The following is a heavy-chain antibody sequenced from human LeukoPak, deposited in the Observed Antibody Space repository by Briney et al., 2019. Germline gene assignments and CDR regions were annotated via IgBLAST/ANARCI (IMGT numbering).Heavy chain of an antibody. Sequence: QSGGSLRLSCAASGFTFSSYAMSWVRQAPGKGLEWVSAISGSGGSTYYADSVKGRFTISRDNSKNTLYLQMNSLRAEDTAVYYCAKDRDPYGYYGSGSPTSSRGYFDYWGQGTLVTVSS. CDR3: AKDRDPYGYYGSGSPTSSRGYFDY. J-gene: IGHJ4*02. V-gene: IGHV3-23*01. CDR2: ISGSGGST. CDR1: GFTFSSYA. D-gene: IGHD3-10*01.